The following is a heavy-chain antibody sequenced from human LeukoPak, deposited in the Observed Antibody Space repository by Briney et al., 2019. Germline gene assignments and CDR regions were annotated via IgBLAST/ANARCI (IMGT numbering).Heavy chain of an antibody. J-gene: IGHJ6*03. CDR2: INHSGST. V-gene: IGHV4-34*01. D-gene: IGHD2-2*02. CDR3: ARGRLYCSSTSCYTASYYYYMGV. CDR1: GGSFSGYY. Sequence: SETLSLTCAVYGGSFSGYYWSWIRQPPGKGLEWIGEINHSGSTNYNPSLKSRVTISVDTSKNQFSLKLSSVTAADTAEYYCARGRLYCSSTSCYTASYYYYMGVWGEGTTVTVSS.